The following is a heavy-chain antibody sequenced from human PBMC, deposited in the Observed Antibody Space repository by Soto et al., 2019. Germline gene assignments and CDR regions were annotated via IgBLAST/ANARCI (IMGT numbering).Heavy chain of an antibody. V-gene: IGHV3-23*01. Sequence: GGSQRLSCTASGFTFKRHARTWVRQAPGKGLEWVSGLSDSGGSTYYADSVKGRFTISRDNSKNTLYLQMNSLRAEDTAVYYCARDQVPMDVWGQGTTVTVSS. J-gene: IGHJ6*02. CDR3: ARDQVPMDV. CDR2: LSDSGGST. CDR1: GFTFKRHA.